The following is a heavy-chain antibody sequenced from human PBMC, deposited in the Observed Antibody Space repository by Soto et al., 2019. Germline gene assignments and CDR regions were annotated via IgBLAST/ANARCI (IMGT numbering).Heavy chain of an antibody. CDR3: ARVNLYYYDSSGYYYGRAYYYYGMDV. CDR1: GDSVSSNSAA. Sequence: PSQTLSLTCAISGDSVSSNSAAWNWIRQSPSRGLEWLGGTYYRSKWYNDYAVSVKSRITINPDTSKNQFSLQLNSVTPEDTAVYYCARVNLYYYDSSGYYYGRAYYYYGMDVWGQGTTVTVSS. J-gene: IGHJ6*02. D-gene: IGHD3-22*01. CDR2: TYYRSKWYN. V-gene: IGHV6-1*01.